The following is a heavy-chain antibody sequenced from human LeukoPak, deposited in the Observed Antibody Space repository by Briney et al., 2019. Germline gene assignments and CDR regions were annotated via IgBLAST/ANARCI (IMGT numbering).Heavy chain of an antibody. J-gene: IGHJ4*02. CDR2: IKQDGSEK. CDR1: GFTFSSYW. Sequence: GGSLRLSCAASGFTFSSYWMSWVRQAPGKGLAWVAKIKQDGSEKYYVDSVKGRFTISRDNAKNSLYLQMNSLRAEDTAMYYCARDCYSSGSDYWGQGTLVTVSS. D-gene: IGHD6-19*01. CDR3: ARDCYSSGSDY. V-gene: IGHV3-7*01.